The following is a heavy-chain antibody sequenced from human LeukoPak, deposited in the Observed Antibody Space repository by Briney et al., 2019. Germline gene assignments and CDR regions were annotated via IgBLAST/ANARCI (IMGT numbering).Heavy chain of an antibody. D-gene: IGHD3-10*01. CDR1: GFTFSSYG. CDR2: ISYDGSKK. V-gene: IGHV3-30*18. CDR3: AKDSAQTIEYFQH. Sequence: GGSLRLSCAASGFTFSSYGMHWVRQAPGKGLEWVAVISYDGSKKYYADSVKGRFTISRDNSKNTLYLQMNSLRAEDTAVYYCAKDSAQTIEYFQHWGQGTLVTVSS. J-gene: IGHJ1*01.